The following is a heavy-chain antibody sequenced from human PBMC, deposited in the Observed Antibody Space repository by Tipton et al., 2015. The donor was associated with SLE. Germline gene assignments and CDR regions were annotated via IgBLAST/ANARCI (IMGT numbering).Heavy chain of an antibody. J-gene: IGHJ5*02. CDR1: GGSISSYY. V-gene: IGHV4-59*08. CDR2: IYYSGST. CDR3: ARRRHYYDSSGPNWFDP. D-gene: IGHD3-22*01. Sequence: LRLSCTVSGGSISSYYWSWIRQPPGKGLEWIGYIYYSGSTNYYPSLKSRVTISVDTSKNQFSLKLSSVTAADTAVYYSARRRHYYDSSGPNWFDPWGQGTLVTVSS.